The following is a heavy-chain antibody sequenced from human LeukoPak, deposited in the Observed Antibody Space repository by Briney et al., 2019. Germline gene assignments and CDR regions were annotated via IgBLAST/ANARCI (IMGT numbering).Heavy chain of an antibody. Sequence: PSETLSLTCTVSGGSISSYYWSWIRQPPGKGLEWIGYIYYSGSTNYNPSLKSRVTISVDTSKNQFSLKLSSVTAADTAVYYCARTMATIVGNDAFDIWGQGTMVTGSP. J-gene: IGHJ3*02. D-gene: IGHD5-24*01. CDR3: ARTMATIVGNDAFDI. V-gene: IGHV4-59*01. CDR2: IYYSGST. CDR1: GGSISSYY.